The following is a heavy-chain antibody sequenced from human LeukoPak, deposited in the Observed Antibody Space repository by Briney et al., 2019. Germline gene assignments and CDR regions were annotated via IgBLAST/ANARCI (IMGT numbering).Heavy chain of an antibody. V-gene: IGHV3-7*03. CDR3: AKNLKAYDDSSGYSYYFDY. CDR2: IKQDGREK. J-gene: IGHJ4*02. D-gene: IGHD3-22*01. Sequence: GGSLRPSCAASGFTLSSYWMSWVRQAPGKGMEWVANIKQDGREKYYVDSVKGRSTISRDNAKNSLYLQMNSLRAEDTAVYYCAKNLKAYDDSSGYSYYFDYWGQGTLVTVSS. CDR1: GFTLSSYW.